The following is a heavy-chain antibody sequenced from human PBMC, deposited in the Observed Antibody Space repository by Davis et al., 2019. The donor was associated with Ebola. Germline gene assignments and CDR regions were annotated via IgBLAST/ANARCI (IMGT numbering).Heavy chain of an antibody. CDR3: ARGVGITAAGTWVYYYYGMDV. V-gene: IGHV4-34*01. J-gene: IGHJ6*02. CDR1: GGSFSGYY. Sequence: SETLSLTCAVYGGSFSGYYWSWIRQPPGKGLEWIGEINHSGSTNYNPSLKSRVTISVDTSKNQFSLKLSSVTAADTAVYYCARGVGITAAGTWVYYYYGMDVWGQGTTVTVSS. D-gene: IGHD6-13*01. CDR2: INHSGST.